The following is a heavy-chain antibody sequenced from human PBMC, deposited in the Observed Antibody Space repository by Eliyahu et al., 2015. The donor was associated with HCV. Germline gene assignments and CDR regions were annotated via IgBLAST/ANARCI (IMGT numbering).Heavy chain of an antibody. Sequence: ELQLVESGGGLIQPGGSLRLSCAASGFRLSSNYITWVRQAPGKGLAWVXVIYSDGSGGITYYTDSVKDRFTISRDNSKNTVYLQMSSLRAEDTAVYYCARARQYTSGWYNEAVWDFWGQGTLVTVSS. CDR3: ARARQYTSGWYNEAVWDF. CDR2: IYSDGSGGIT. V-gene: IGHV3-53*01. D-gene: IGHD6-19*01. J-gene: IGHJ4*02. CDR1: GFRLSSNY.